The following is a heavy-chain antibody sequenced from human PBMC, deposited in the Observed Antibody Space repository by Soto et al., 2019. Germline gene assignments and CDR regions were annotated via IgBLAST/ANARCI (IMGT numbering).Heavy chain of an antibody. J-gene: IGHJ6*02. CDR3: ARLAYCGGDCYYYGMDV. Sequence: ASVKVSCKASGYTFTSYGISWVRQAPGQGLEWVGWISVYNGNTNYAQKFQGRVTMTTDTSTSTVYMELRSLRSDDTALYYCARLAYCGGDCYYYGMDVWGQGTTVTVSS. CDR1: GYTFTSYG. D-gene: IGHD2-21*01. V-gene: IGHV1-18*01. CDR2: ISVYNGNT.